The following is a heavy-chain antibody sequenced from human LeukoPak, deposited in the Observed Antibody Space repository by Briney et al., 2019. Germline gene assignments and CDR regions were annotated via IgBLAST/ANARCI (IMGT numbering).Heavy chain of an antibody. CDR2: INAGNGNT. CDR1: GYTFTSYA. V-gene: IGHV1-3*01. CDR3: ASHSSRLTAFDI. D-gene: IGHD2-21*01. Sequence: ASVKVSCKASGYTFTSYAMHWVRQAPGQRLEWVGWINAGNGNTKYSQKFQGRVTITRDTSASTAYMELSSLRSEDTAVYYCASHSSRLTAFDIWGQGTMVTVSS. J-gene: IGHJ3*02.